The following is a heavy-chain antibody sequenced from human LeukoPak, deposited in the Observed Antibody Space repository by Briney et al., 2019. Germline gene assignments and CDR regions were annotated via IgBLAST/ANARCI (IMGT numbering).Heavy chain of an antibody. CDR3: TDIGAGGDY. D-gene: IGHD1-26*01. Sequence: PGGSLRLSCVASGFTFSDHWMDWVRQAPGKGLEWVARIKIKVNGYTTEYATSVEGRFIISRDDSKNSVSLQMNSLKSEDTALYYCTDIGAGGDYWGQGTLVTVSS. J-gene: IGHJ4*02. V-gene: IGHV3-72*01. CDR2: IKIKVNGYTT. CDR1: GFTFSDHW.